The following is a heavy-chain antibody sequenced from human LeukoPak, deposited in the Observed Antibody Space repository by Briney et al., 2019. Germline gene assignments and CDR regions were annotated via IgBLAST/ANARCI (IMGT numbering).Heavy chain of an antibody. CDR2: ISYDGSNK. V-gene: IGHV3-30*18. D-gene: IGHD3-22*01. Sequence: PGRSLRLSCAASGFTFRSYAMHWVRPAPGKGLGWVAVISYDGSNKYYADSVKGRFTISRDNSKNTLYLQMNSLRAEDTAVYYCAKSYYYDKLAYYWGQGTLVTVSS. J-gene: IGHJ4*02. CDR1: GFTFRSYA. CDR3: AKSYYYDKLAYY.